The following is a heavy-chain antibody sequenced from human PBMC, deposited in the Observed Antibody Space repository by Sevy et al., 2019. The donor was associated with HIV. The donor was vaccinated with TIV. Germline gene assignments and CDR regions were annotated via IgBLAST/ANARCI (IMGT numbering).Heavy chain of an antibody. J-gene: IGHJ6*03. CDR3: ARHLIYNISRSGYYFYYMDV. V-gene: IGHV5-51*01. CDR1: GYTFTNYW. D-gene: IGHD1-20*01. CDR2: IYPGDSDT. Sequence: GESLKISCNGSGYTFTNYWIGWVRQMPGKGLEWMGIIYPGDSDTRYSPSFLGQVTISADKSISTAYLQWSSLKASDTAMYYCARHLIYNISRSGYYFYYMDVWGKGTTVTVSS.